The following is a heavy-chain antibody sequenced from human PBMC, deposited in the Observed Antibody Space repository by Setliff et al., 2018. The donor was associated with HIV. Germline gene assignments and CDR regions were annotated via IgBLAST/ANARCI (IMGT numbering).Heavy chain of an antibody. Sequence: PSETLSLTCTVSGGSISSYYWSWIRQPAGKGLEWIGNIYYIGITNYYPSLESRVTISVDTSKNQFSLKLSSVTAADTAVYYCARVVGYYDSSGYPNYYYYYMDVWGKGTTVTVSS. V-gene: IGHV4-59*08. CDR3: ARVVGYYDSSGYPNYYYYYMDV. J-gene: IGHJ6*03. CDR2: IYYIGIT. D-gene: IGHD3-22*01. CDR1: GGSISSYY.